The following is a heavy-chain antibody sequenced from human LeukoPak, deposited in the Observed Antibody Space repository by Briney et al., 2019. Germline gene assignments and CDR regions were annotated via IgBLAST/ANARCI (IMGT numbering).Heavy chain of an antibody. V-gene: IGHV4-59*08. CDR3: ARQNYDRSGYSSIDY. CDR1: GGSISSYY. J-gene: IGHJ4*02. D-gene: IGHD3-22*01. Sequence: PSETLSLTCTVSGGSISSYYWSWIRQPPGKGLEWIGYIYYSGSTNYNPSLKSRVTISVDTSKNQFSLKLSSVTAADTAVYYCARQNYDRSGYSSIDYWGQGTLVTVSS. CDR2: IYYSGST.